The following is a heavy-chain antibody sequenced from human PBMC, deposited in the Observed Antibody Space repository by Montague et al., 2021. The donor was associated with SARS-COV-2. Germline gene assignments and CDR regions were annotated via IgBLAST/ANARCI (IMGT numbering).Heavy chain of an antibody. Sequence: PALVKPTQTLTLTCTFSGFSLSTSGMRASWIRQPPGKALEWLARIDWDDDKFYSTSLKTRLTISKDTSKNQVVLTMTNMDPVNTATYYCARSYYDILTAYYTPFDYWGQGTLGTGSS. CDR3: ARSYYDILTAYYTPFDY. CDR1: GFSLSTSGMR. V-gene: IGHV2-70*04. J-gene: IGHJ4*02. D-gene: IGHD3-9*01. CDR2: IDWDDDK.